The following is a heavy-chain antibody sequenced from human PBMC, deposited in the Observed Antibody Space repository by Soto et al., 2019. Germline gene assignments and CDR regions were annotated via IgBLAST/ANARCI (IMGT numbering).Heavy chain of an antibody. D-gene: IGHD5-12*01. CDR2: INAGNGNT. CDR1: GYTFTSYA. V-gene: IGHV1-3*01. J-gene: IGHJ5*02. Sequence: ASVKVSCKAPGYTFTSYAMHWVRQAPGQRLEWMGWINAGNGNTKYSQKFQGRVTITRDTSASTAYMELSSLRSEDTAVYYCARGYSSYLAWFDPWGQGTLVTVSS. CDR3: ARGYSSYLAWFDP.